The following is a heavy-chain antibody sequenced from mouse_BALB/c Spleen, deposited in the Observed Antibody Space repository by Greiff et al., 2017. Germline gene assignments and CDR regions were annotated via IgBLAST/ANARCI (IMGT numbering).Heavy chain of an antibody. CDR1: GYTFTDYY. CDR2: IYPGSGNT. Sequence: VQLQQSGAELARPGASVKLSCKASGYTFTDYYINWVKQRTGQGLEWIGEIYPGSGNTYYNEKFKGKATLTADKSSSTAYMQLSSLTSEDSAVYCCAKGGTFDYWGQGTTLTVSS. V-gene: IGHV1-77*01. J-gene: IGHJ2*01. D-gene: IGHD3-3*01. CDR3: AKGGTFDY.